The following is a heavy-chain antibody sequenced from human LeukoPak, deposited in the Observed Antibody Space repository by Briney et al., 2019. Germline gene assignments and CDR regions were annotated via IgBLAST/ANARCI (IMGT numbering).Heavy chain of an antibody. Sequence: GGSLRLSCAASGFTFSSYSMNWVRQAPGKGLEWVSSISSSSSYIYYADSVKGRFTISRDNSKNTLYLQMNSLRADDTAVYYCARGRYCSSSTCYLDCWGQGTLVTVSS. CDR1: GFTFSSYS. D-gene: IGHD2-2*01. J-gene: IGHJ4*02. V-gene: IGHV3-21*04. CDR3: ARGRYCSSSTCYLDC. CDR2: ISSSSSYI.